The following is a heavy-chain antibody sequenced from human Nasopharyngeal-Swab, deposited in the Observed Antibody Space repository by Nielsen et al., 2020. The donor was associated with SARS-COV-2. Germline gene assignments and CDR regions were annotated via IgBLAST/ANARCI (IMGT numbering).Heavy chain of an antibody. CDR2: IYTSGST. J-gene: IGHJ6*02. CDR3: ASLLWFGELPSDYYYYGMDV. D-gene: IGHD3-10*01. Sequence: SETLSLTCTVSGGSISSGSYYWSWIRQPAGKGLEWIGRIYTSGSTNYNPSFKSRVTISVDTSKNQFSLRLSSLTAADTAVYYCASLLWFGELPSDYYYYGMDVWGQGTTVTVSS. V-gene: IGHV4-61*02. CDR1: GGSISSGSYY.